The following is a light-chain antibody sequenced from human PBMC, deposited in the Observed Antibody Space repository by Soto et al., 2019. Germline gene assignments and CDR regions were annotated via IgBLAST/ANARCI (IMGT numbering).Light chain of an antibody. CDR2: GAS. CDR3: QQYDSSPWT. J-gene: IGKJ1*01. CDR1: QSVSNSF. V-gene: IGKV3-20*01. Sequence: EIVLTQSPGTLSLSPGERATLSCRASQSVSNSFLAWYQRIPGQSPRPLIYGASRRATGIPDRFRGSGSGTDFTLTISSLEPEDFGMYYCQQYDSSPWTFGQGTKVEIK.